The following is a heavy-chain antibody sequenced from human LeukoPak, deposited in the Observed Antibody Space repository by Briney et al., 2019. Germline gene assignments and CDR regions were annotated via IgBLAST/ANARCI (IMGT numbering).Heavy chain of an antibody. CDR3: ARGHGAIVVVVAATDYYYGMDV. D-gene: IGHD2-15*01. CDR2: IYYSGST. Sequence: PSETLSLTCTVSGGSIRSSSYYWGWIRQPPGKGLEWIASIYYSGSTYYNPSLKSRVTISVDTSKNQFSLKLSSVTAADTAVYYCARGHGAIVVVVAATDYYYGMDVWGQGTTVTVSS. CDR1: GGSIRSSSYY. V-gene: IGHV4-39*01. J-gene: IGHJ6*02.